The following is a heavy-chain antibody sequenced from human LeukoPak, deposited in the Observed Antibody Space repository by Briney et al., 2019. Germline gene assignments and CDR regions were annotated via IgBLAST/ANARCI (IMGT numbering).Heavy chain of an antibody. D-gene: IGHD5-18*01. CDR2: ISGSGGST. CDR3: AKDNKYSHGFFDY. V-gene: IGHV3-23*01. CDR1: GFTFSGYA. Sequence: GGSLRLSCAASGFTFSGYAMSWVRQAPGKGLEGVSAISGSGGSTYYADSVKGRFTISRDNSKNTLYLQMNSLRAEDTAVYYCAKDNKYSHGFFDYWGQGTLVTVSS. J-gene: IGHJ4*02.